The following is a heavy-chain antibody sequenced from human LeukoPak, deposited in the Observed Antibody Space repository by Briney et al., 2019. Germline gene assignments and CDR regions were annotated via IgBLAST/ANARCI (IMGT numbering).Heavy chain of an antibody. V-gene: IGHV1-18*04. D-gene: IGHD2-2*01. CDR3: ARDYRPHYAPDY. CDR2: ISAYNGNT. J-gene: IGHJ4*02. Sequence: ASVKVSCKASGYTFTSYGISWVRQAPGHGLEWMGWISAYNGNTNYAQKLQGRVTMTTDTSTSTAYMELRSLRSDDTAVYYCARDYRPHYAPDYWGQGTLVTVSS. CDR1: GYTFTSYG.